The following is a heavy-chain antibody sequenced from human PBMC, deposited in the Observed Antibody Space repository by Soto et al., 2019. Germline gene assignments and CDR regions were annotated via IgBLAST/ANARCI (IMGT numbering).Heavy chain of an antibody. D-gene: IGHD6-6*01. CDR2: IKQDGSGT. J-gene: IGHJ4*02. V-gene: IGHV3-7*03. CDR3: ASEGGDSSTFDY. CDR1: GFTFSSYW. Sequence: GGSLRLSCAASGFTFSSYWMSWVRQAPGKGLEWVANIKQDGSGTYYVDSVKGRFTISRDNAKNSLYLQMNSLRAEDTAVYHCASEGGDSSTFDYWGQGTLVTVSS.